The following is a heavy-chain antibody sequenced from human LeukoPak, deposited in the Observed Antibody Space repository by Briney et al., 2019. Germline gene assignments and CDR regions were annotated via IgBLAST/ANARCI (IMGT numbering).Heavy chain of an antibody. D-gene: IGHD3-10*01. CDR1: GPSVTSGGFY. CDR2: VYYTGST. V-gene: IGHV4-39*01. CDR3: ARHSGSGSLSRPFDP. J-gene: IGHJ5*02. Sequence: SETLSLTCSVSGPSVTSGGFYWGWLRQPPGKGLEWIATVYYTGSTYYNPSLKSRVTISIDTSKNQCSLSLRSLIAADTAVYYCARHSGSGSLSRPFDPWGQGTLVTVSS.